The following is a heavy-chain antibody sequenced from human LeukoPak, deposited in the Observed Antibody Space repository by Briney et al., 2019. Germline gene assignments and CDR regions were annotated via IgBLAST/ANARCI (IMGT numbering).Heavy chain of an antibody. Sequence: PGGSLRLSCAASGFTFSSYAMSRVRQAPGKGLVWVARIVGDGTSATYADSVKGRFTISRDNGKDTLYLQMNSLRVEDTALYYCVRGGDDPDHWGQGTLVTVSS. J-gene: IGHJ4*02. CDR2: IVGDGTSA. V-gene: IGHV3-74*01. D-gene: IGHD3-16*01. CDR1: GFTFSSYA. CDR3: VRGGDDPDH.